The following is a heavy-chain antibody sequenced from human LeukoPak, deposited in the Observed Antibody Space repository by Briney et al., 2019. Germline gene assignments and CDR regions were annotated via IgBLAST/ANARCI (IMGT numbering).Heavy chain of an antibody. Sequence: SQTLSLTCAVSGGSISSDDYSWTWIRQPPGKGLEWIGNIYHDGNTYYNPSLKGRVTISVDRPKNQFSLKLSSLTAADTAVYYCARARVATITTQYGMDVWGQGTTVTVSS. CDR1: GGSISSDDYS. J-gene: IGHJ6*02. V-gene: IGHV4-30-2*01. D-gene: IGHD5-12*01. CDR2: IYHDGNT. CDR3: ARARVATITTQYGMDV.